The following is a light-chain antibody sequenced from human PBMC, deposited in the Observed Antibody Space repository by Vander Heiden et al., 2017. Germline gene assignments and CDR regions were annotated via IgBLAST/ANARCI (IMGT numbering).Light chain of an antibody. J-gene: IGLJ2*01. V-gene: IGLV7-46*01. CDR3: LLSYSGTRLVV. CDR1: TGAVTSGHY. Sequence: QAVVTQEPSLTVSPGGTVTLTCGSSTGAVTSGHYPYWFQQKPGQAPRTLIYDTSNKHSWTPARFSGSLLGGKAALTLSGAQPEDEADYYCLLSYSGTRLVVFGGGTKLT. CDR2: DTS.